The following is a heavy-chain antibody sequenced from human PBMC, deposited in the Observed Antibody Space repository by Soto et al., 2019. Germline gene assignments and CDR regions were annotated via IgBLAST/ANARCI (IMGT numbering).Heavy chain of an antibody. CDR3: ARMESFGSLNWFDP. CDR1: GFTFSSYW. CDR2: INSAGSST. V-gene: IGHV3-74*01. J-gene: IGHJ5*02. Sequence: GGSLRLSCAASGFTFSSYWMHWVRQAPGKGLVWVSRINSAGSSTSYADSVKGRVTMTRDISIATAYMELNSLTSEDTAIYYCARMESFGSLNWFDPWGQGTLVTVSS. D-gene: IGHD5-18*01.